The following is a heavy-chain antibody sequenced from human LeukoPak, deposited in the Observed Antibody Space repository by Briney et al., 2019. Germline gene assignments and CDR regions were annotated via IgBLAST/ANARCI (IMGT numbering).Heavy chain of an antibody. J-gene: IGHJ4*02. V-gene: IGHV4-59*01. CDR2: IYYSGST. Sequence: PSETLSLTCTVSGGSISSYYWSWIRQPPGKGLEWIGYIYYSGSTNYNPSLKSRVTISVDTSKNQFSLKLSSVTAADTAVYYCARGLDGSSSGYWGQGTLVTVSS. CDR3: ARGLDGSSSGY. D-gene: IGHD6-6*01. CDR1: GGSISSYY.